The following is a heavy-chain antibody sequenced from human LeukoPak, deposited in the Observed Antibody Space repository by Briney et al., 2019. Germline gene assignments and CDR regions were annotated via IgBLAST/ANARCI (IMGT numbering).Heavy chain of an antibody. Sequence: PGGSLRLSCAASGFTFSSYAINWVRQAPGKGLEWVAATSFDGSDRFYADSVKGRFTISRDNSKNTVYLQMNSLRPEDTAVYYCSRDQGPYSAFHSFLEYWGQGTLVTVSS. CDR2: TSFDGSDR. CDR1: GFTFSSYA. J-gene: IGHJ4*02. D-gene: IGHD1-26*01. CDR3: SRDQGPYSAFHSFLEY. V-gene: IGHV3-30*04.